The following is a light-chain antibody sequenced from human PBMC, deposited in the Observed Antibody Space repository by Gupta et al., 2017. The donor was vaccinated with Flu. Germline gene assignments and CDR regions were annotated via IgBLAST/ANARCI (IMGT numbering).Light chain of an antibody. J-gene: IGLJ3*02. Sequence: QSVLTQPPSASGTPGQRVTISCSGSSSNIGSNTVNWYQQLPGTAPKLLIYSNNPRPSGVPDRFSGSKSGTSASLAISGLQSEDEADYYCAAWEDSLNGWVFGGGTKLTVL. CDR3: AAWEDSLNGWV. V-gene: IGLV1-44*01. CDR2: SNN. CDR1: SSNIGSNT.